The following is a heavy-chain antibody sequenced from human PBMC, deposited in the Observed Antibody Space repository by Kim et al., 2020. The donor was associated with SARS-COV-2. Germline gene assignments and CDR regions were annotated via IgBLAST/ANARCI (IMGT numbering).Heavy chain of an antibody. D-gene: IGHD3-22*01. CDR3: ARGGYYDSMLLYFLDS. CDR2: ISSRSENM. CDR1: GFEIDSYS. V-gene: IGHV3-21*06. Sequence: GGSLRLSCIASGFEIDSYSMNWVRQAPGKGLEWVAYISSRSENMYYADSVKGRFTISRDNAKNSLYLQMDSLRAEDTAVYYCARGGYYDSMLLYFLDSWGQGTLVTVSS. J-gene: IGHJ4*02.